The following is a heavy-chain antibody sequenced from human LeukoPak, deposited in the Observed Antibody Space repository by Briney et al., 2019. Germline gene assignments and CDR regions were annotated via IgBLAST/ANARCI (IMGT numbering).Heavy chain of an antibody. Sequence: SVKVSCKASGGTFSSYAISWVRQAPGQGLEWMGRIIPILGIANYAQKFQGRVTITADKSTSTAYMELSSLRSEDTAVYYCARDYSYSAAFDIWGQGTMVTVSS. CDR2: IIPILGIA. CDR1: GGTFSSYA. D-gene: IGHD5-18*01. V-gene: IGHV1-69*04. CDR3: ARDYSYSAAFDI. J-gene: IGHJ3*02.